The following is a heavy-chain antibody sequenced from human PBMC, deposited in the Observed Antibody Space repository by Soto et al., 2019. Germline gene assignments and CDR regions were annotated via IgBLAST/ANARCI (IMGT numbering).Heavy chain of an antibody. D-gene: IGHD2-21*02. CDR2: ISAYNGNT. Sequence: KISCKGSGYSFTSYWISWVRQAPGQGLEWMGWISAYNGNTNYAQKLQGRVTMATDTSTSTAYMELRSLRSDDTAVYYCAREGTTYCGGDCPTFLDYWGQETLVTVSS. J-gene: IGHJ4*02. CDR1: GYSFTSYW. V-gene: IGHV1-18*04. CDR3: AREGTTYCGGDCPTFLDY.